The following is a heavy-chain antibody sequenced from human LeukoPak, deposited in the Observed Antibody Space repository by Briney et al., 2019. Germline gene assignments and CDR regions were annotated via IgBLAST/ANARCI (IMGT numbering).Heavy chain of an antibody. CDR2: VFDSGGA. D-gene: IGHD3/OR15-3a*01. CDR1: GASISDYY. CDR3: ARQSGTGTLLDY. J-gene: IGHJ4*02. Sequence: SETLSLTCTVSGASISDYYWSWIRQPPGQGLEWIGYVFDSGGANYNPSLKSRVTISVETSKNQFSLKLSSVTAADTAVYYCARQSGTGTLLDYWGQGILVTVSS. V-gene: IGHV4-59*08.